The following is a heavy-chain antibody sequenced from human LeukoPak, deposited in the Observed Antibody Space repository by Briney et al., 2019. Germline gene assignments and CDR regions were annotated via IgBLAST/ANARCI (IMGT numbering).Heavy chain of an antibody. D-gene: IGHD2-2*01. CDR1: GYTFTSYG. J-gene: IGHJ4*02. V-gene: IGHV1-18*01. CDR2: ISAYNGNT. CDR3: ARSIGAVVPAALDY. Sequence: GASAKVSCKASGYTFTSYGISWVRQAPGQGLEWMGWISAYNGNTNYAQKLQGRVTMTTDTSTSTAYMELRSLRSDDTAVYYCARSIGAVVPAALDYWGQGTLVTVSS.